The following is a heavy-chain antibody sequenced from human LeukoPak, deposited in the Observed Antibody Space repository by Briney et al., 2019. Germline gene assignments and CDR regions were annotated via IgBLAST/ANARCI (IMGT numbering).Heavy chain of an antibody. CDR1: GFTFSSYD. CDR2: IRYGGGNK. J-gene: IGHJ4*02. D-gene: IGHD2-21*02. CDR3: AKGSLGDSYFDY. V-gene: IGHV3-30*02. Sequence: PGGSLRLSCAASGFTFSSYDMHWVRQAPGKGLEWVALIRYGGGNKYYADSVKGRFTISRDNSKNTLYLQMNSLRAEDTAVYYCAKGSLGDSYFDYWGQGTLVTVSS.